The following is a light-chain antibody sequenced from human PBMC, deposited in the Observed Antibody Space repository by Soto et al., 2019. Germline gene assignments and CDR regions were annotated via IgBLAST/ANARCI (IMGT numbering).Light chain of an antibody. CDR1: QSIRSW. CDR2: KAS. J-gene: IGKJ2*01. Sequence: DSQMTQSPSTLSASVGDRVTITCRASQSIRSWLAWYQQKPGKAPKLLIYKASSLESGVPSRFSSSGSGTEFTLTISSLQPDDFATYYCQQYDSYPYTFGQRTKLEIK. V-gene: IGKV1-5*03. CDR3: QQYDSYPYT.